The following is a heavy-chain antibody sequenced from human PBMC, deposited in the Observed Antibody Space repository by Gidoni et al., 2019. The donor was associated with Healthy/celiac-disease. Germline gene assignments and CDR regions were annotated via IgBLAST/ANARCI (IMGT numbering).Heavy chain of an antibody. J-gene: IGHJ5*02. V-gene: IGHV6-1*01. CDR3: ARDTPEEYSSSPNWFDP. Sequence: QVQLQQSGPGLVKPSQTLSLTCAISGDSVYSNSAAWNWIRQSPSRGLEWLGRTYYRSKWYNDYAVSVKSRITINPDTSKNQFSLQLNSVTPEDTAVYYCARDTPEEYSSSPNWFDPWGQGTLVTVSS. CDR2: TYYRSKWYN. D-gene: IGHD6-6*01. CDR1: GDSVYSNSAA.